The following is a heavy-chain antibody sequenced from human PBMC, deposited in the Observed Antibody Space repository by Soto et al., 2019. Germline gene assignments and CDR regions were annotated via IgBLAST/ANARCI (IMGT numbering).Heavy chain of an antibody. CDR1: GFTFTRYS. D-gene: IGHD6-19*01. Sequence: PGGSLRLSCAASGFTFTRYSMNWVRQAPGKGLEWVTVISKGGSNLYFADSVKGRFTISRDNSKNTLYLQMNSLRSEDTAVYYCAREVEYTSAFGISSSFDYWGQGTLVTVSS. CDR3: AREVEYTSAFGISSSFDY. CDR2: ISKGGSNL. V-gene: IGHV3-30*03. J-gene: IGHJ4*02.